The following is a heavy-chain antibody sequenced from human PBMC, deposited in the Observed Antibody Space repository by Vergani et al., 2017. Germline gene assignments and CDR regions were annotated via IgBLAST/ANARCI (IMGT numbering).Heavy chain of an antibody. Sequence: QVQLVQSGAEVKKPGSSVKVSCKASGGTFSSYAISWVRQAPGQGLEWMGGIIPIFGTANYAQKFQGRVTITADESTSTAYMELSSLRSEDTAVYYYARGRSPIEYYYYDYMYVWGKGTTVTVSS. V-gene: IGHV1-69*01. CDR2: IIPIFGTA. J-gene: IGHJ6*03. CDR3: ARGRSPIEYYYYDYMYV. CDR1: GGTFSSYA. D-gene: IGHD2/OR15-2a*01.